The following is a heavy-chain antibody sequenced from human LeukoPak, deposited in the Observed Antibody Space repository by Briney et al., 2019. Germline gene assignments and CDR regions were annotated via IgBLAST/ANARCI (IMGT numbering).Heavy chain of an antibody. V-gene: IGHV3-23*01. CDR3: AKDPDSSGWYSNWFDP. CDR2: ISGSGGST. J-gene: IGHJ5*02. D-gene: IGHD6-19*01. Sequence: GGSLRLSCAASGFTFSGYAMSWVRQAPGKGLEWVSAISGSGGSTYYADSVKGRFTISRDNSKNTLYLQMNSLRAEDTAVYYCAKDPDSSGWYSNWFDPWGQGTLVTVSS. CDR1: GFTFSGYA.